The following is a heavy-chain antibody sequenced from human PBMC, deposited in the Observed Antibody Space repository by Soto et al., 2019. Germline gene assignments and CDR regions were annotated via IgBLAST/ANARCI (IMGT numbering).Heavy chain of an antibody. V-gene: IGHV3-30*18. CDR3: AKEGPETPYYYYGMNV. CDR1: GFTFSHYA. D-gene: IGHD3-16*01. CDR2: ISHDGSNK. Sequence: GGSLRLSCAASGFTFSHYAMHWVRQAPGKGLEWVAVISHDGSNKSYADSVKGRFTISRDNSKNTLYLQTNSLRAEDTAVYYCAKEGPETPYYYYGMNVWGQGTTVTVSS. J-gene: IGHJ6*02.